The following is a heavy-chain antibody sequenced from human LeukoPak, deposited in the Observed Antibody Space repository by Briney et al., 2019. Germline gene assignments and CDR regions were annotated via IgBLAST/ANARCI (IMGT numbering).Heavy chain of an antibody. CDR1: GFTFSSYA. Sequence: GGSLRLSCAASGFTFSSYAMHWVRQAPGKGLEWVAVISYDGSNKYYADSVKGRFTISRDNSKNTLYLQMNSLRAEDTAVYYCARDRGMVRGVIQGYFDYRGQGTLVTVSS. D-gene: IGHD3-10*01. J-gene: IGHJ4*02. CDR3: ARDRGMVRGVIQGYFDY. V-gene: IGHV3-30*04. CDR2: ISYDGSNK.